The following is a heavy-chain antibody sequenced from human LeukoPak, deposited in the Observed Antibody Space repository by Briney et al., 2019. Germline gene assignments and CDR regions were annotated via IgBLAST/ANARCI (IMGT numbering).Heavy chain of an antibody. Sequence: SETLSLTCTVYGGSFSGYYWSWIRQPPGKGLEWIGEINHSGSTNYNPSLKSRVTISVDTSKNQFSLKLSSVTAADTAVYYCASFKGVRYYDILTGYYYWGQGTLVTVSS. CDR3: ASFKGVRYYDILTGYYY. J-gene: IGHJ4*02. V-gene: IGHV4-34*01. CDR1: GGSFSGYY. CDR2: INHSGST. D-gene: IGHD3-9*01.